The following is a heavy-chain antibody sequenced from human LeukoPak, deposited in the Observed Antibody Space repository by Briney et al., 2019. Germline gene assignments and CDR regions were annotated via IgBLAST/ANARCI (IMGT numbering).Heavy chain of an antibody. J-gene: IGHJ4*02. CDR1: GFTFSSYG. CDR3: AKSAAAAGRTYFDS. CDR2: VSGSGGST. V-gene: IGHV3-23*01. D-gene: IGHD6-13*01. Sequence: GGSLRLSCAASGFTFSSYGMSWVRQAPGKGLEWVSDVSGSGGSTYYADFVKGRFTISRDNSKNTLYLQMNSLRAEDTAVYYCAKSAAAAGRTYFDSWGQGTLVTVSS.